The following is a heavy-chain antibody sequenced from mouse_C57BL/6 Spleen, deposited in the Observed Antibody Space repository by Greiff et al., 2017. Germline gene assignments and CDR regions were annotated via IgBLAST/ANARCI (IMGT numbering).Heavy chain of an antibody. J-gene: IGHJ1*03. Sequence: EVKLVESGGDLVKPGGSLKLSCAASGFTFSSYGMSWVRQTPDKRLEWVATISSGGSYTYYPDSVKGRFTISRDNAKNTLYLQMSSLKSEDTAMYYCARPSGSSYWYFDVWGTGTTVTVSS. CDR3: ARPSGSSYWYFDV. CDR1: GFTFSSYG. D-gene: IGHD1-1*01. CDR2: ISSGGSYT. V-gene: IGHV5-6*01.